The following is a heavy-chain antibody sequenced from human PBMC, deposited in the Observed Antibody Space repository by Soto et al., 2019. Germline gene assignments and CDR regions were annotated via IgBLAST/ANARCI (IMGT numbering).Heavy chain of an antibody. CDR1: GGTFSSYA. CDR3: ARTYYYDSSGYFSHDYFDY. CDR2: IIPIFGTA. Sequence: QVRLVQSGAEVKKPGSSVKVSCKASGGTFSSYAISWVRQAPGQGLEWMGGIIPIFGTANYAQKFQGRVTITADESTSTAYMELSSLRSEDTAVYYCARTYYYDSSGYFSHDYFDYWGQGTLVTVSS. V-gene: IGHV1-69*12. J-gene: IGHJ4*02. D-gene: IGHD3-22*01.